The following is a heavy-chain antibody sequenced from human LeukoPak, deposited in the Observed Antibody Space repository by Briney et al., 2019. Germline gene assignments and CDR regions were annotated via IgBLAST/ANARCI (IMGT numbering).Heavy chain of an antibody. Sequence: PSETLSLTCTVSGGSISSGGYYWSWIRQHPGKGLEWIGYIYYSGSTNFNPSLKSRVTISVDTSKNQFSLNLRSVTAADTAVYFCASLPNCSGGGCFRGSNYFDYWGQGTLVTVSS. D-gene: IGHD2-15*01. CDR2: IYYSGST. V-gene: IGHV4-61*08. CDR1: GGSISSGGYY. CDR3: ASLPNCSGGGCFRGSNYFDY. J-gene: IGHJ4*02.